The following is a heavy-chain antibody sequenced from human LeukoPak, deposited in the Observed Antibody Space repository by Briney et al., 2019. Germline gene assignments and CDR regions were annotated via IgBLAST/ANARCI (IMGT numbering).Heavy chain of an antibody. D-gene: IGHD3-10*01. CDR3: ATLLRGY. CDR1: GFTSSDAW. V-gene: IGHV3-15*01. J-gene: IGHJ4*02. CDR2: TISKTDGETT. Sequence: GGSLRLSCAASGFTSSDAWMYWVRQAPGKGREWVGHTISKTDGETTDYAAPVKARSTISRDDSKNTLSLQRNSRKTENTAVYYCATLLRGYWGQGTLVTVSS.